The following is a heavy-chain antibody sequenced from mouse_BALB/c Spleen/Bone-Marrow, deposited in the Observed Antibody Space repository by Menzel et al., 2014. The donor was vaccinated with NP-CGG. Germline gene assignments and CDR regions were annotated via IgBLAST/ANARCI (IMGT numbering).Heavy chain of an antibody. D-gene: IGHD1-1*01. J-gene: IGHJ3*01. CDR3: ARPYYYGSSGDSWFAY. CDR2: IIPYNDGT. V-gene: IGHV1-14*01. Sequence: EVQLQQSGPELVKPGASVMMSCKASGYTFTSYVMHWVKQKPGQGLEWIGYIIPYNDGTNYNEKFKGKATLTSDKSSSTAYMELSSLTSEDSAVYYCARPYYYGSSGDSWFAYCGQGTLVTVSA. CDR1: GYTFTSYV.